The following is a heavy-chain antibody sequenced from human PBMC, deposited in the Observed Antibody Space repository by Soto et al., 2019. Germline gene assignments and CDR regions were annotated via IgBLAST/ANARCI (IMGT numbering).Heavy chain of an antibody. CDR2: IIPIFGTA. Sequence: SVKVSRKASGGTFSSYAISWVRQAPGQGLEWMGGIIPIFGTANYAQKFQGRVTITADESTSTAYMELSSLRSEDTAVYYCARDLGTKELGDAFDIWGQGTMVTVSS. V-gene: IGHV1-69*13. J-gene: IGHJ3*02. CDR3: ARDLGTKELGDAFDI. CDR1: GGTFSSYA. D-gene: IGHD1-7*01.